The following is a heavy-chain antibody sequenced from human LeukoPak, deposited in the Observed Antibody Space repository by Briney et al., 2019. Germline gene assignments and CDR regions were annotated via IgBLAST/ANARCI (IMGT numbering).Heavy chain of an antibody. D-gene: IGHD1-26*01. J-gene: IGHJ3*02. CDR2: VIPFFGTA. V-gene: IGHV1-69*06. CDR3: ARVRRTGSAYDAFDI. Sequence: GASVKVSCKSSGGTFSSYAVSWVRQAPGQGLDWMGGVIPFFGTASYAQKFQGRVTLTADKFPTTAYMELNSLRSEDTAVYYCARVRRTGSAYDAFDIWGQGTMVTVSS. CDR1: GGTFSSYA.